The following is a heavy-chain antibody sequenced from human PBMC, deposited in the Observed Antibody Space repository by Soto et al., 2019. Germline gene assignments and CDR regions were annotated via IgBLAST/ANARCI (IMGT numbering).Heavy chain of an antibody. CDR3: ARAHHVITHTTNFVEARPGVLDY. V-gene: IGHV1-2*02. CDR1: GSPFIDHY. CDR2: FNPNNGAT. D-gene: IGHD3-22*01. Sequence: ASVRVFFKTSGSPFIDHYTRCVRPAPGRGLEWMGLFNPNNGATHVAQKFKDRIIMTRDTSIKTAYMELSGLTPDDTCVYYSARAHHVITHTTNFVEARPGVLDYWGQGTLVTVSS. J-gene: IGHJ4*02.